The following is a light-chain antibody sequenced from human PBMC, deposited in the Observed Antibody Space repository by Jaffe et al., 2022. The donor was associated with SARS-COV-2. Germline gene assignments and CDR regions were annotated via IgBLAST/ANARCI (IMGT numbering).Light chain of an antibody. CDR2: DNN. V-gene: IGLV1-51*01. CDR1: SSNIGNGY. CDR3: GAWDTSLSALG. Sequence: QSVLTQPPSVSAAPGQKVTISCSGSSSNIGNGYVSWYQQLPGTAPKLLIFDNNKRPSGIPDRFSGSKSGTSATLDITGLQTGDEADYYCGAWDTSLSALGFGGGTKLTVL. J-gene: IGLJ3*02.